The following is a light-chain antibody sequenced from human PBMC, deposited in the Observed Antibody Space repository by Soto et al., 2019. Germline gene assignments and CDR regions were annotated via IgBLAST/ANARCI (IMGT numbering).Light chain of an antibody. V-gene: IGKV3D-7*01. CDR2: GAT. CDR1: QRVSSSY. CDR3: QHDYNLQT. J-gene: IGKJ1*01. Sequence: EIVMTQSPATLSLSPGERATLSCRASQRVSSSYLSWDQQKTGQAPRLLIYGATTRATGIPARFSGSGSGTDFTLTISSLQPEDFAVYYCQHDYNLQTFGQGTKVEIK.